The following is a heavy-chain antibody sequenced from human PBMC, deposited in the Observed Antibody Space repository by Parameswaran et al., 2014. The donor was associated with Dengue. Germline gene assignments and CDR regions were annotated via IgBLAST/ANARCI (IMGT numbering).Heavy chain of an antibody. J-gene: IGHJ6*02. Sequence: WVRQAPGQGLEWMGWISAKNGDRNYAQKIHARVTMTTDTSTNTASMELWGLRSADTAVYYCARDASDIWSGHNDYGMDVWGQGTTVTVSS. CDR3: ARDASDIWSGHNDYGMDV. CDR2: ISAKNGDR. V-gene: IGHV1-18*01. D-gene: IGHD3-3*01.